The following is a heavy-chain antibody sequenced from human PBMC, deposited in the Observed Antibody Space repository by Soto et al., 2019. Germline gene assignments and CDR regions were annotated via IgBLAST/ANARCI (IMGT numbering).Heavy chain of an antibody. J-gene: IGHJ6*02. CDR2: IYYSGST. CDR3: ARDFWSASPYYHGMDV. D-gene: IGHD3-3*01. V-gene: IGHV4-31*03. CDR1: GGSISSGGYY. Sequence: SSETLSLTCTVSGGSISSGGYYWSWIRQQTGKGLEWIGYIYYSGSTYYNPSLKSRVTISVDTSKNQFSLKLISVTAADTAVYYCARDFWSASPYYHGMDVWGQGTTVTVSS.